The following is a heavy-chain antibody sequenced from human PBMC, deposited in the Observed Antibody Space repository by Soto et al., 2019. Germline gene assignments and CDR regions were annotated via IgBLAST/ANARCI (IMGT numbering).Heavy chain of an antibody. Sequence: QVQLVASGGGVVQPGRSLRLSCAASGFTFNSYGMHWVRQAPGKGLEWVAVIWYDGSNEFYADSVKGRFTISRDNSKNTLYLQMNSLGVEDTAVYYCARDKGVGYYYGIDVWGQGTTVTVSS. D-gene: IGHD3-3*01. V-gene: IGHV3-33*08. CDR2: IWYDGSNE. J-gene: IGHJ6*02. CDR1: GFTFNSYG. CDR3: ARDKGVGYYYGIDV.